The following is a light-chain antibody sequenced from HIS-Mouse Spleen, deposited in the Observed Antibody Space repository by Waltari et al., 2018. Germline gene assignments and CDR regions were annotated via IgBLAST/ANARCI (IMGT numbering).Light chain of an antibody. CDR3: CSYAGSYTFEVV. CDR2: DVI. CDR1: SSDVGGYNY. J-gene: IGLJ2*01. Sequence: QSALTQPRSVSGSPGQSVTISCTGTSSDVGGYNYVSWYQQHPGKAPKLMIYDVIKRPSGVPDRFSGSKSGNTASLTISGLQAEDEADYYCCSYAGSYTFEVVFGGGTKLTVL. V-gene: IGLV2-11*01.